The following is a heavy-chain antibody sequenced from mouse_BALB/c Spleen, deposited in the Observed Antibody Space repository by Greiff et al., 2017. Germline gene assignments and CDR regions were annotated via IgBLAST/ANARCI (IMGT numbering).Heavy chain of an antibody. CDR2: ISRGRSTI. V-gene: IGHV5-17*02. CDR1: GFTFSSFG. J-gene: IGHJ3*01. Sequence: EVMLVESGGGLVPPGGSRKLSCAASGFTFSSFGMHWVRQALEKGLEWVAYISRGRSTIYYADTVKGRFTISRDNPKNTLFLQMTSLRSEDTAMYYCAKKGFAYWGQGTLVTVSA. CDR3: AKKGFAY.